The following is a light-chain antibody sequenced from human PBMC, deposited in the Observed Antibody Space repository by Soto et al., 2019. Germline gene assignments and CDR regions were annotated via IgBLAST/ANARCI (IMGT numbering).Light chain of an antibody. CDR2: AAS. CDR3: QQSHSVPLT. V-gene: IGKV1-39*01. Sequence: DIQMTQSPSSLSASVGDRVTITCRTSHSINSYLNWYQQKPGKAPKLLIYAASTLQSGVPSRFSGTGSGTDFTLTISSLELEDFATYYCQQSHSVPLTFGGGTKVDIK. CDR1: HSINSY. J-gene: IGKJ4*01.